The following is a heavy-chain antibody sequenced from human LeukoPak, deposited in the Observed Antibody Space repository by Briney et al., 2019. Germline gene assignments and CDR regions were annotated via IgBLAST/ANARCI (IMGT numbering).Heavy chain of an antibody. J-gene: IGHJ4*02. CDR1: GLNFSNVW. D-gene: IGHD1-26*01. CDR3: TRERRFFDY. Sequence: GGSLRLSCESSGLNFSNVWMSWVRQAPGKGLEWVGRIKSKTNGGTTDYAAPVSGRFTISRDDSDNKLYLQMNSLKTEDTAVYYCTRERRFFDYWGQGTLVTVSS. V-gene: IGHV3-15*01. CDR2: IKSKTNGGTT.